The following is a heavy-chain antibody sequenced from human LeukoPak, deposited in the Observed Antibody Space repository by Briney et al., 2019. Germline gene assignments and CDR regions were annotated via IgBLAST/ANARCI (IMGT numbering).Heavy chain of an antibody. CDR3: MRDWGAGGFHFAF. J-gene: IGHJ4*01. Sequence: GGSLRQTCAASGFTFISYGLHWVRQAPGKGLEWVSYISGSGDTVNYADSVKGRFTISRDNAKNSLYLQMDSLSAEDTAVYYCMRDWGAGGFHFAFSGHRTLLTVSS. V-gene: IGHV3-48*04. D-gene: IGHD2-8*02. CDR1: GFTFISYG. CDR2: ISGSGDTV.